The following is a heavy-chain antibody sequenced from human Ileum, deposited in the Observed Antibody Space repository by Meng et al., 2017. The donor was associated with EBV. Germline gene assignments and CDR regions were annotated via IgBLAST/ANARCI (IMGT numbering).Heavy chain of an antibody. V-gene: IGHV1-46*01. CDR2: INPNNGGT. Sequence: QVQLVQSGAEVMKPGAYLRVSCRASGYTFTDYFLHWVRQAPGQGLEWLGTINPNNGGTNYAQRFQDRVTLTRDTSTSTVYMELSSLGSEDTALYYCAREKSPGHFDYLGQGILVTVSS. CDR3: AREKSPGHFDY. J-gene: IGHJ4*02. CDR1: GYTFTDYF.